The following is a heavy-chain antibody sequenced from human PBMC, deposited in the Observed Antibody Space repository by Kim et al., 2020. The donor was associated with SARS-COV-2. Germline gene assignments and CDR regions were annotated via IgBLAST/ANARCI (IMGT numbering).Heavy chain of an antibody. CDR1: GYTFTSYY. Sequence: ASVKVSCKASGYTFTSYYMHWVRQAPGQGLEWMGIINPSGGSTSYAQKFQGRVTMTRDTSTSTVYMELSSLRSEDTAVYYCARDEGYDSSGYYRAFDIWGQGTMVTVSS. D-gene: IGHD3-22*01. V-gene: IGHV1-46*01. J-gene: IGHJ3*02. CDR3: ARDEGYDSSGYYRAFDI. CDR2: INPSGGST.